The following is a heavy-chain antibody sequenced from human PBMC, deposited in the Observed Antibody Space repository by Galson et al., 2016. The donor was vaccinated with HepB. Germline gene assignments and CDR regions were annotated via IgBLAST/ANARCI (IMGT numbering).Heavy chain of an antibody. J-gene: IGHJ3*02. CDR2: ISVSGGSP. V-gene: IGHV3-23*01. Sequence: SLRLSCAASGFTFSNYAMNWVRQAPGKGLEWVSDISVSGGSPYYADAAKGRFTISRDNSRNTLYVQMNSLRAEDTAVYYCAKDGAFSDTWYTRVMHAFEIWGQGTMVTVSS. CDR1: GFTFSNYA. D-gene: IGHD3-3*02. CDR3: AKDGAFSDTWYTRVMHAFEI.